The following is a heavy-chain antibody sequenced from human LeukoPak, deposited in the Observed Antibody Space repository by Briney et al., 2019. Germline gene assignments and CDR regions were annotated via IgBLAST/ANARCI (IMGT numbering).Heavy chain of an antibody. CDR1: GFTFSTYA. CDR3: ARGVEPLAANTLAY. CDR2: LYSDGNT. J-gene: IGHJ4*02. V-gene: IGHV3-23*03. Sequence: GGSLRLSCAASGFTFSTYAMTWVRQAPGKGLEWVSVLYSDGNTEYADSVQGRFTISRDNSKNTLYLEMNSLSPDDTAVYYCARGVEPLAANTLAYWGQGTLVTVSS. D-gene: IGHD1-14*01.